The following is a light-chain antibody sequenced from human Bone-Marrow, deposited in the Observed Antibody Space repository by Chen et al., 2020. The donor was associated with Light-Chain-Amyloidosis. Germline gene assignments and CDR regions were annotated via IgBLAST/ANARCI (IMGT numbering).Light chain of an antibody. CDR2: RDT. Sequence: SYELTPPPSLPVSPGQTARITCSGDDLPTKYAYWYQQKPGQAPVLVIHRDTERPSGISERFSGSSSGTTATLTISGVQAEDEADYHCQSADSSGTYEVIFGGGTKLTVL. CDR3: QSADSSGTYEVI. J-gene: IGLJ2*01. CDR1: DLPTKY. V-gene: IGLV3-25*03.